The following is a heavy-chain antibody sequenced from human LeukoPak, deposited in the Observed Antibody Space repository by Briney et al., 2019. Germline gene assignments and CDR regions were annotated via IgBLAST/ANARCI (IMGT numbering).Heavy chain of an antibody. CDR2: IIPILGIA. CDR3: ARDLIAAAGTSWGNDY. V-gene: IGHV1-69*04. Sequence: SVKVSCKASGGTFSSYAISWVRQAPGQGLEWMGRIIPILGIANYAQKFQGRVTITADKSTSTAYMELSSLRSEDTAVYYCARDLIAAAGTSWGNDYWGQGTLVTVSS. D-gene: IGHD6-13*01. CDR1: GGTFSSYA. J-gene: IGHJ4*02.